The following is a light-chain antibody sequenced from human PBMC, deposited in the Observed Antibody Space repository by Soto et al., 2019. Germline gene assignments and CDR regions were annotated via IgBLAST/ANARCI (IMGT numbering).Light chain of an antibody. J-gene: IGKJ1*01. CDR2: DAS. CDR1: QSVSSY. CDR3: QQRSNWPRT. Sequence: EIVCTQSPATLSLSPGERATLSCRASQSVSSYLAWYQQKPGQAPRLLIYDASNRATGIPARFSGSGSGTDFTLTISSLEPEEFAVYYCQQRSNWPRTFGQGTKVDIK. V-gene: IGKV3-11*01.